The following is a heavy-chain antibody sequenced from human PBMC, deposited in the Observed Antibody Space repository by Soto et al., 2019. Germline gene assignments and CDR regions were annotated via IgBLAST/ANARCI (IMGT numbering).Heavy chain of an antibody. D-gene: IGHD3-22*01. Sequence: QVVLLQSGAEVKEPGSSVRVSCKVSGSTFNNFAFSWVRQAPGHGPEWMGGIVVSSNTADYSQRFQDRVTITADTSTSTLYMELGSLTFEDTAVYYCASTKYDSSAYYYWYLGLWGRGTLVTVSS. J-gene: IGHJ2*01. CDR1: GSTFNNFA. CDR2: IVVSSNTA. CDR3: ASTKYDSSAYYYWYLGL. V-gene: IGHV1-69*06.